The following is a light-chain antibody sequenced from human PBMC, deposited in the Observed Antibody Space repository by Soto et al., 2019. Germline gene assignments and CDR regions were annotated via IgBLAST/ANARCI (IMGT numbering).Light chain of an antibody. CDR2: EVS. CDR3: SSYTTSSTYV. J-gene: IGLJ1*01. V-gene: IGLV2-18*02. CDR1: SSDVGTYNH. Sequence: QSALTQPPSVSGSPGQSVTISCTGTSSDVGTYNHVSWYQQPPGTAPKLMIYEVSNRPSGVPDRFSGSKSGNTAFLTISGLQAEDEADYYCSSYTTSSTYVFGTGTKVTVL.